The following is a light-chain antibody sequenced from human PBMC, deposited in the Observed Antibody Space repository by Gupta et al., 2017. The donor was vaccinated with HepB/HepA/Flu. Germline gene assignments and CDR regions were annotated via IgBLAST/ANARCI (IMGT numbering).Light chain of an antibody. CDR3: LQDDSYPRT. V-gene: IGKV1-6*02. Sequence: AIQMTQFPSSLSASLGDRVTITCRASQAIRNELGWYQQRPGKAPKLLIYAASTLQSGVPSRFNGSGSGTDFTLTISSLQPEDFATYYCLQDDSYPRTFGQGTKMEI. CDR1: QAIRNE. J-gene: IGKJ2*01. CDR2: AAS.